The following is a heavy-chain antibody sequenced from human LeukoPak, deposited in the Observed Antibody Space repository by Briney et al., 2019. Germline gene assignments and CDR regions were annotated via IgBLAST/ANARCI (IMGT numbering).Heavy chain of an antibody. Sequence: GSLRLSCAASGFTFSSYAMSWVRQAPGKGLEWVSAISGSGGSTYYADSVKGRFTISRDNSKNTLYLQMNSLRAEDTAVYYCAKGAYYDYVWGSYRFENYFDYWGQGTLVTVSS. CDR3: AKGAYYDYVWGSYRFENYFDY. CDR1: GFTFSSYA. CDR2: ISGSGGST. D-gene: IGHD3-16*02. J-gene: IGHJ4*02. V-gene: IGHV3-23*01.